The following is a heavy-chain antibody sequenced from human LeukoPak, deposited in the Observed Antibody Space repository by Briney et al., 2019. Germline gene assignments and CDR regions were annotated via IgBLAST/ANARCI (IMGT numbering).Heavy chain of an antibody. CDR2: ISAYNGNT. CDR1: GYTFTSYG. J-gene: IGHJ4*02. V-gene: IGHV1-18*01. Sequence: ASVKVSCKASGYTFTSYGISWVRQAPGQGLEWMGWISAYNGNTNYAQKLQGRVTMTTDTSTSTAYMELRSLRSDDTAVYYCARVPEMATTKGTFDYWAREPWSPSPQ. D-gene: IGHD5-24*01. CDR3: ARVPEMATTKGTFDY.